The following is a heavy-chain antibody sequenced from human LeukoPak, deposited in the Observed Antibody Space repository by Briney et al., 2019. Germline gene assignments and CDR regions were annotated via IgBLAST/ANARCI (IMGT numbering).Heavy chain of an antibody. D-gene: IGHD5-24*01. Sequence: PGRSLRLSCAASGFSFSSYGMHWVRQVPGKGLECLANIKEDGSETYYADSVKGRFTISRDNPKNLLFLQINSLRVEDTAVCYCARETPRRGETRDGYRWGQGTVVTVSS. CDR1: GFSFSSYG. V-gene: IGHV3-7*01. CDR2: IKEDGSET. J-gene: IGHJ4*02. CDR3: ARETPRRGETRDGYR.